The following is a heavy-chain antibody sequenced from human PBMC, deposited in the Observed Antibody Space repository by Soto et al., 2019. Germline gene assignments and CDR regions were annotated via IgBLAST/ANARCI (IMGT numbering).Heavy chain of an antibody. Sequence: SVQVSCTASGGTFSSYAISWVRQAPLQGLEWMGGIIPIFGTANYAQKFQGRVTITADESTSTAYMELSSLRSEDTAVYYCARDQGGIQLWPGMVAFDIWGQGTMVTVSS. CDR3: ARDQGGIQLWPGMVAFDI. V-gene: IGHV1-69*13. J-gene: IGHJ3*02. CDR1: GGTFSSYA. CDR2: IIPIFGTA. D-gene: IGHD5-18*01.